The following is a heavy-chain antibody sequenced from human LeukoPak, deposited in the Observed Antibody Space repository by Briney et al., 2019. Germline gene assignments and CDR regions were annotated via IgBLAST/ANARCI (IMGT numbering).Heavy chain of an antibody. CDR3: TTDQESGSYYYYYYMDV. V-gene: IGHV3-15*01. J-gene: IGHJ6*03. D-gene: IGHD1-26*01. CDR2: IKSKIHGGTT. Sequence: PGGSLRLSCAASGFTFTNAWMSWVRQAPGKGLEWVGRIKSKIHGGTTDYAAPVKGRFTISRDDSKNTLYLQMNSLKTEDTTVYYCTTDQESGSYYYYYYMDVWGKGTTVTISS. CDR1: GFTFTNAW.